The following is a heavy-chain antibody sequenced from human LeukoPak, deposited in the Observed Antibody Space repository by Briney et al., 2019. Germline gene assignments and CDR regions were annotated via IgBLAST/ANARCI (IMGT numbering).Heavy chain of an antibody. D-gene: IGHD1-20*01. CDR1: GYTFTGYY. CDR2: INPNSGGT. J-gene: IGHJ4*02. CDR3: ARDYLGINWNDDLFDY. V-gene: IGHV1-2*02. Sequence: GASVKVSCKASGYTFTGYYMHWVRQAPGQGLEWMGWINPNSGGTNYAQKFQGRVTMTRDTSISTAYMELSRLRSDDTAVYYCARDYLGINWNDDLFDYWGQGTLVTVSS.